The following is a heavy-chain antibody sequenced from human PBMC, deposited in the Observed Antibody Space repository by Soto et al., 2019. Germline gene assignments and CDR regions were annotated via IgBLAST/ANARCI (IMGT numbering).Heavy chain of an antibody. D-gene: IGHD6-13*01. CDR3: ARIGIAAAGTYDWFDP. CDR1: GGSISSYY. J-gene: IGHJ5*02. CDR2: IYYSGST. V-gene: IGHV4-59*01. Sequence: PSETLSLTCTVSGGSISSYYWSWIRQPPGKGLEWIGYIYYSGSTNYNPSLKSRVTISVDTSKNQFSLKLSSVTAADTAVYYCARIGIAAAGTYDWFDPWGQGTLVTVSS.